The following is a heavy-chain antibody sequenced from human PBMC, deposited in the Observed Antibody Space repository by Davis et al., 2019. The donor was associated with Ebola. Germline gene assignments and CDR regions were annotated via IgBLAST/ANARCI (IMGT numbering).Heavy chain of an antibody. J-gene: IGHJ6*02. D-gene: IGHD5-18*01. V-gene: IGHV3-30*03. CDR1: GFTFSSYG. CDR2: ISYDGSNK. Sequence: GGSLRLSCAASGFTFSSYGMHWVRQAPGKGLEWVAVISYDGSNKYYADSVKGRFTISRDNAKNSLYLQMNSLRAEDTAVYYCARVLVDTAMVYYYYGMDVWGQGTTVTVSS. CDR3: ARVLVDTAMVYYYYGMDV.